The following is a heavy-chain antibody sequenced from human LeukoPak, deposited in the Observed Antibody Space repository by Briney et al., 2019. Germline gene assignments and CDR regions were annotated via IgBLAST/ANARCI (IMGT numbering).Heavy chain of an antibody. Sequence: PGRSLRLSCAASGFTFSSYAMHWVRQAPGKGLEWVAVISYDGSNKYNADSVKGRFTISRDNSKNTLYLQMNSLRAEDTAVYYCASVGDYDILTGYPIDYWGQGTLVTVSS. J-gene: IGHJ4*02. CDR1: GFTFSSYA. CDR3: ASVGDYDILTGYPIDY. D-gene: IGHD3-9*01. CDR2: ISYDGSNK. V-gene: IGHV3-30*04.